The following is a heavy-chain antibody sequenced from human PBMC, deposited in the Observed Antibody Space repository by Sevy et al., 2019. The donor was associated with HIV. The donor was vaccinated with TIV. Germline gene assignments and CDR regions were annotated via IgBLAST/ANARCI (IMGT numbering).Heavy chain of an antibody. D-gene: IGHD3-3*01. V-gene: IGHV3-23*01. Sequence: GGSLRLSCVASGFRFSAFGMDWVRQAAGEGLEWVSGINGGGGSTYYRNSVKGRFTVSRDNSKNTVYLQMNSLRADDTAVYYCAKAPYYDFWSHNYNNWFDPWGQGTLVTVSS. CDR3: AKAPYYDFWSHNYNNWFDP. CDR1: GFRFSAFG. CDR2: INGGGGST. J-gene: IGHJ5*02.